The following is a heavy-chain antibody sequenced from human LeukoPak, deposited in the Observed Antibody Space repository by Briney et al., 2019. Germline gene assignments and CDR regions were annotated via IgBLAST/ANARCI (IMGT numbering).Heavy chain of an antibody. Sequence: ASVKVSCKASGGTFSSYAISWVRQAPGQGLEWMGGIIPIFCTANYAQKFQGRVTITADESTSTAYMELSSLRSEDTAVYYCARGPYDSSGYPNFDYWGQGTLVTVSS. CDR3: ARGPYDSSGYPNFDY. D-gene: IGHD3-22*01. J-gene: IGHJ4*02. V-gene: IGHV1-69*13. CDR2: IIPIFCTA. CDR1: GGTFSSYA.